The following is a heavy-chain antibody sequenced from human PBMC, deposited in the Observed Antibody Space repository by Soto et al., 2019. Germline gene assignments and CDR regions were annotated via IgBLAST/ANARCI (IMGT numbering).Heavy chain of an antibody. Sequence: GGSLRVSCAASGLTVSSNYMSWVRQAPGKGLEWVSAIYSGGTTYYADSVKDRFTISRDSSRNTLYLQMNILRAEDTAIYYCARLSDSGSGPFDYCGQATLLTVSS. CDR1: GLTVSSNY. CDR3: ARLSDSGSGPFDY. V-gene: IGHV3-66*04. CDR2: IYSGGTT. J-gene: IGHJ4*02. D-gene: IGHD3-10*01.